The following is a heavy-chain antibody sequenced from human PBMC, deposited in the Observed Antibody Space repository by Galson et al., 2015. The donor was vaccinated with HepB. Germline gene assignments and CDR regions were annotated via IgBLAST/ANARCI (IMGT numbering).Heavy chain of an antibody. J-gene: IGHJ4*02. Sequence: SVKVSCKASGGTFSSYTISWVRQAPGQGLEWMGRIIPILGIANYAQKFQGRVTITADKSTSTAYMELSSLRSEDTAVYYCARDSPYSSSHPFVVGFDYWGQGTLVTVSS. V-gene: IGHV1-69*04. CDR3: ARDSPYSSSHPFVVGFDY. D-gene: IGHD6-13*01. CDR1: GGTFSSYT. CDR2: IIPILGIA.